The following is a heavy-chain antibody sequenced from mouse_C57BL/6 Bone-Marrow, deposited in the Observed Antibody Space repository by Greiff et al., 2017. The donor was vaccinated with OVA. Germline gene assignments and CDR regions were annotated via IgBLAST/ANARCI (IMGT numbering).Heavy chain of an antibody. J-gene: IGHJ1*03. V-gene: IGHV5-6*01. D-gene: IGHD1-1*01. CDR3: SRPYGSSYDWYFDV. CDR2: ISSGGSYT. CDR1: GFTFSSYG. Sequence: EVPLVESGGDLVKPGGSLKLSCAASGFTFSSYGMSWVRQTPDKRLEWVATISSGGSYTYYTDSVKGRFTISRDNAKNTLYLQMSSLKSEDTAMYFCSRPYGSSYDWYFDVWGTGTTVTVAS.